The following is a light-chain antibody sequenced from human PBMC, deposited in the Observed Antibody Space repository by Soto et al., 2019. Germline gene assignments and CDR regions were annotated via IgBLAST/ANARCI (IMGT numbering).Light chain of an antibody. CDR1: QSVGSK. Sequence: EIVMTPSPATLSVSPGERATLSCRASQSVGSKLAWYQQKPGQAPRLLIYGASTRATGIPARFSGSGSGTEFTLTISSLQSEDFAVYYCQQYNNRPPLTFGGGTKVEIK. CDR2: GAS. V-gene: IGKV3-15*01. CDR3: QQYNNRPPLT. J-gene: IGKJ4*01.